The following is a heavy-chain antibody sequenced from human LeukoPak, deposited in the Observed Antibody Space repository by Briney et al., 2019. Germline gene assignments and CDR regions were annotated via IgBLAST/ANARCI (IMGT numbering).Heavy chain of an antibody. V-gene: IGHV3-30-3*01. D-gene: IGHD4-17*01. CDR3: ARGGYGDYGDWFDP. CDR1: GFTFSSYA. CDR2: ISYDGSNK. Sequence: GGSLRLSCAASGFTFSSYAMHWVRQAPGKGLEWVAVISYDGSNKYYADSVKGRFTISRDNSKNTLYLQMNSLRAEDTAVYYCARGGYGDYGDWFDPWGQGTLVTVSS. J-gene: IGHJ5*02.